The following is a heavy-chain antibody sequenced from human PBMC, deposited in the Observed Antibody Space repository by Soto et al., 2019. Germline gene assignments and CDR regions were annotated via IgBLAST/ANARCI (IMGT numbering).Heavy chain of an antibody. CDR2: IYPGDSDT. Sequence: PGESLKISCKGSGYSFNSYWIGWVRQMPGRGLECMGIIYPGDSDTRYSPSFQGQVTISADKSISTAYLQWSSLKASDTAMYYCARRVGTYCGGDCYQDYWGQGTLVTVSS. V-gene: IGHV5-51*01. CDR3: ARRVGTYCGGDCYQDY. CDR1: GYSFNSYW. D-gene: IGHD2-21*02. J-gene: IGHJ4*02.